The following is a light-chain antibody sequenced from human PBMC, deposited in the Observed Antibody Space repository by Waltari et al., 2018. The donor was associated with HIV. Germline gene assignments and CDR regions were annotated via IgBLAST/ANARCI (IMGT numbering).Light chain of an antibody. V-gene: IGLV1-40*01. CDR3: QSYVSSVNVV. Sequence: QSVLTQPPSESGAPGQTVTISCTVSSSNIGPAYDVTWYQQVTGTAPKLLIYATTNRPSGVPDRFSGSKSGPSASLAISGLQTEDEADYYCQSYVSSVNVVFGGGTRVTVL. J-gene: IGLJ3*02. CDR2: ATT. CDR1: SSNIGPAYD.